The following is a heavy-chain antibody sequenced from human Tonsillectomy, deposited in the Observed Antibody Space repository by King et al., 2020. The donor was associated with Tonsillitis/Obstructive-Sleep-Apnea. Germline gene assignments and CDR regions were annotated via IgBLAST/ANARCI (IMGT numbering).Heavy chain of an antibody. V-gene: IGHV3-9*01. J-gene: IGHJ6*03. CDR2: INWNSGSI. CDR1: GFTFNDYA. Sequence: VQLVESGGGLVQPGRSLRLSCAASGFTFNDYAMHWVRQVPGKGLEWVSGINWNSGSIGYVDSVKGRFTISRDNAKNSLYLQMNSLRAEDTALYYCAKDTIPFSHYYYMDVWGKGTTVTVSS. CDR3: AKDTIPFSHYYYMDV.